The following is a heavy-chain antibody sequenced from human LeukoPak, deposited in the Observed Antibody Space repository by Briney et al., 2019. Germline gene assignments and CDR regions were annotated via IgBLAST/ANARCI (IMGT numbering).Heavy chain of an antibody. CDR2: INSDGSST. V-gene: IGHV3-74*01. J-gene: IGHJ6*02. CDR3: TRGAVIIAARPYYSYYGLDV. Sequence: GGSLRLSCAASGFTFSSYWMYWVRQAPGKGLVWVSRINSDGSSTSNADSVKGRFTISRDNAKNTLYLQMNSLRAEDTAVYYCTRGAVIIAARPYYSYYGLDVWGQGTTVTVSS. D-gene: IGHD6-6*01. CDR1: GFTFSSYW.